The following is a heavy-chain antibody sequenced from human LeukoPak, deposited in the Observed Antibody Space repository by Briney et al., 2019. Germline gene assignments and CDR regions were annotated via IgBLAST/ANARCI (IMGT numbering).Heavy chain of an antibody. Sequence: PSQTLSLTCTVSGGSISSGSYYWSWIRQPAGKGLEWIGRIYTSGSTNYNPSLKSRVTISVDTSKNQFSLKLSSVTAADTAVYYCARATPRDAFEIWGQGTIVTVSS. J-gene: IGHJ3*02. V-gene: IGHV4-61*02. CDR2: IYTSGST. CDR1: GGSISSGSYY. CDR3: ARATPRDAFEI.